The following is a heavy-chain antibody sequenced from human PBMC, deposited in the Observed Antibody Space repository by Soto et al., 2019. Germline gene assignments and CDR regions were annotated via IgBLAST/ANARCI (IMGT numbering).Heavy chain of an antibody. CDR2: ISYDGSYK. J-gene: IGHJ4*02. V-gene: IGHV3-30*18. CDR1: GFTVSSYG. Sequence: SLCLSCAASGFTVSSYGVRWARQAPGRGLEWVAVISYDGSYKSYEDSVKGRFTISRDNYKNTLHLQMDSLRAEDTAVYYCAKNFIPLSPYLYFDSWGQGTRVTVSS. CDR3: AKNFIPLSPYLYFDS. D-gene: IGHD3-16*01.